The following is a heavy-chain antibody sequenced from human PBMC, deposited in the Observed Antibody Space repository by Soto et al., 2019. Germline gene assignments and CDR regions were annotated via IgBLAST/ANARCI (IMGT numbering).Heavy chain of an antibody. V-gene: IGHV2-5*02. CDR3: AHVTVRGVIRDFDL. Sequence: QITLKASGPTLVKPTQTLTLTCTFSGFSLSTSGVGVGWIRQPPGKALEWLALIYWDDDKRYSPYLKSRLTITKDNSKNQVVRTMTTMDPVDTATYYCAHVTVRGVIRDFDLWGQGTMVNVSS. J-gene: IGHJ3*01. CDR1: GFSLSTSGVG. CDR2: IYWDDDK. D-gene: IGHD3-10*01.